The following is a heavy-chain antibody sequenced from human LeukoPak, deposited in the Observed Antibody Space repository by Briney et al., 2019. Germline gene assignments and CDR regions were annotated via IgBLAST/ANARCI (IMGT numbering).Heavy chain of an antibody. D-gene: IGHD3-3*01. Sequence: PSETLSLTCAVYGGSFSGYYWSWIRQPPGKGLEWIGEINHSGSTNYYPSLKSRVTISVDTSKNQFSLKLSSVTAADTAVYYCARGLRGRAITIFGVVAKTPFDPWGQGTLVTVSS. J-gene: IGHJ5*02. CDR2: INHSGST. CDR1: GGSFSGYY. CDR3: ARGLRGRAITIFGVVAKTPFDP. V-gene: IGHV4-34*01.